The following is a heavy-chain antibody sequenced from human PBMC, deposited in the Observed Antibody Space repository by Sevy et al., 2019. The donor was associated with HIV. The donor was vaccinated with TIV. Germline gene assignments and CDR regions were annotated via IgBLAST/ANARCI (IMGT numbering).Heavy chain of an antibody. D-gene: IGHD2-2*01. CDR2: ISYDGSSK. CDR1: GFTFSSFA. CDR3: AILGVDCVSTNCYGMRSLSFDF. V-gene: IGHV3-30-3*01. J-gene: IGHJ4*02. Sequence: GGSLRLSCAASGFTFSSFAMHWVRQAPGKGLEWVAVISYDGSSKYYPDSVKGRFTISRDNAKNTLYLQMNRLRPEDTSVYFCAILGVDCVSTNCYGMRSLSFDFWGQGTLVTVSS.